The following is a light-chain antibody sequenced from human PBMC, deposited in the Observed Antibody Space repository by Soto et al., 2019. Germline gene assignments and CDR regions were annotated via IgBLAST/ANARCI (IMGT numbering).Light chain of an antibody. V-gene: IGLV2-23*01. Sequence: QSALTQPASVSGSPGQSITISCTGTSSDAGNYNFVSWYQQHPGKAPKVIIYEDSTRPSGVSNRISGSKSGNTASLTISGLHAEVEADYYCCSYAGSSTSWVFGGGTNLTVL. CDR2: EDS. J-gene: IGLJ3*02. CDR3: CSYAGSSTSWV. CDR1: SSDAGNYNF.